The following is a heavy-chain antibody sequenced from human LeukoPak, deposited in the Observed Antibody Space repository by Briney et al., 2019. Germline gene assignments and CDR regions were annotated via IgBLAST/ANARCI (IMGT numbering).Heavy chain of an antibody. D-gene: IGHD3-16*01. CDR3: ARARGVGDFDY. Sequence: SETLSLTCTVSGGSISSGGYYWSWIRQHPGKGLEWIGYIYYSGSTYYNPSLKSRVTISVDTSKNQFSLKLSSVTAADTAVYYCARARGVGDFDYWGQGTLVTVSS. CDR2: IYYSGST. V-gene: IGHV4-61*08. CDR1: GGSISSGGYY. J-gene: IGHJ4*02.